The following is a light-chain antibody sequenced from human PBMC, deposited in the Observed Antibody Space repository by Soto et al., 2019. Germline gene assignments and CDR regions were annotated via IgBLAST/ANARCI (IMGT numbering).Light chain of an antibody. CDR2: GAS. Sequence: EIVLTQSPGTLSLSPGERATLSCRASQSVSSSYLAWYQQKPGQAPRLLIYGASSRATGIPDRFSGSGSGTEFSLTINTLQREDFATYYCQQSDNAPLTFGGGTKVEI. V-gene: IGKV3-20*01. CDR1: QSVSSSY. J-gene: IGKJ4*01. CDR3: QQSDNAPLT.